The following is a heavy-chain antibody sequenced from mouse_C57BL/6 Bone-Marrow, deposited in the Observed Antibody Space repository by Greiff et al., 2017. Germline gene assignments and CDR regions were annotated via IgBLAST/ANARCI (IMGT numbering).Heavy chain of an antibody. V-gene: IGHV1-81*01. CDR2: IYPRSGNT. CDR1: GYTFTSYG. Sequence: VQLQQSGAELARPGASVKLSCKASGYTFTSYGISWVKQRTGQGLEWIGEIYPRSGNTYYNEKFKGKATLTADKSSSTAYMELRSLTSEDSAVYFCAREANLLGDYWGQGTTLTVSS. J-gene: IGHJ2*01. D-gene: IGHD2-1*01. CDR3: AREANLLGDY.